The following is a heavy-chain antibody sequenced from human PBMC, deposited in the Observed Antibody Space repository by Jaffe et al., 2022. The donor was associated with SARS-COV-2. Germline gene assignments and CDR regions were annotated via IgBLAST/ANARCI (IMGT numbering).Heavy chain of an antibody. D-gene: IGHD3-16*01. Sequence: QVQLQQWGAGLLKPSETLSLTCAVYGGSFSGYYWSWIRQPPGKGLEWIGEINHSGSTNYNPSLKSRVTISVDTSKNQFSLKLSSVTAADTAVYYCADIGGGGRDYWGQGTLVTVSS. J-gene: IGHJ4*02. V-gene: IGHV4-34*01. CDR1: GGSFSGYY. CDR2: INHSGST. CDR3: ADIGGGGRDY.